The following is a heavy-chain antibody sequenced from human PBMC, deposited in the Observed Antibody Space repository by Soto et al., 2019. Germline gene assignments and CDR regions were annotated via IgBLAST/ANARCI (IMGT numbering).Heavy chain of an antibody. Sequence: ASVKVSCKASGYTFTGYYVHWVREAPGQGLEWMGWINPETGGTSYAQKFQGRVTLSRDTSINTAYLEVSRLRFDDAAVYFCAGERYQGISDGMDVWGQGTTVTVSS. CDR2: INPETGGT. CDR3: AGERYQGISDGMDV. CDR1: GYTFTGYY. J-gene: IGHJ6*02. D-gene: IGHD2-15*01. V-gene: IGHV1-2*02.